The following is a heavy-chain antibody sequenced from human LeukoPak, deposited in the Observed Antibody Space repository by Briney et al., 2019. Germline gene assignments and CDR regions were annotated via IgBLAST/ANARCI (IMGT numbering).Heavy chain of an antibody. J-gene: IGHJ3*02. CDR2: ISSSGDYL. CDR1: GFTFSSYS. Sequence: GGSLRLSCAASGFTFSSYSMNCVRQAPGKGLEWVSSISSSGDYLYHADSVKGRFTISRDNSKNSLYLQMNSLRAEDTAVYYCARESADAFDIWGQGTMVTVSS. V-gene: IGHV3-21*01. CDR3: ARESADAFDI.